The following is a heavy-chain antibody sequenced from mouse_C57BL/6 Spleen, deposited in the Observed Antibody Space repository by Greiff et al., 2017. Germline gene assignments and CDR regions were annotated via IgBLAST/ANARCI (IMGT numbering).Heavy chain of an antibody. CDR2: ISYDGSN. D-gene: IGHD4-1*01. CDR1: GYSITSGYY. Sequence: EVQLQQSGPGLVKPSQSLSLTCSVTGYSITSGYYWNWIRQFPGNKLEWMGYISYDGSNNYNPSLKNRISITRDTSKNQFFLKLNSVTTEDTATYYCAKLGRYCFEDWGPGTTLTVS. V-gene: IGHV3-6*01. CDR3: AKLGRYCFED. J-gene: IGHJ2*01.